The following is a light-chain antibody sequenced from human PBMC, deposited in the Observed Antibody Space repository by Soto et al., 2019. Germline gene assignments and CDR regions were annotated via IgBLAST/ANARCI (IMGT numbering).Light chain of an antibody. CDR1: QSISSNY. J-gene: IGKJ1*01. CDR2: GAS. V-gene: IGKV3-20*01. CDR3: QQYGSSPRT. Sequence: EIVLTQSPGTLSMSPGERATLSCRASQSISSNYLAWYQQRPGQAPRLLIYGASSSATGIPDRFSGSGSGTDFTITISRLEAEDFAVYYCQQYGSSPRTFGQGTKVEFK.